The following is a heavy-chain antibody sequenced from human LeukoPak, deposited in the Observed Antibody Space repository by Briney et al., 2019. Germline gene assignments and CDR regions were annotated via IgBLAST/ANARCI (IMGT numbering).Heavy chain of an antibody. CDR1: GGTFSSYA. D-gene: IGHD1-1*01. V-gene: IGHV1-69*05. Sequence: SVKVSCKASGGTFSSYAISWVRQAPGQGLEWMGGIIPIFATANYAQKFQGRVTITTDESTSTAYMELSSLRSEDTAVYYCARGPGLERFDYWGQGTLATVSS. CDR3: ARGPGLERFDY. CDR2: IIPIFATA. J-gene: IGHJ4*02.